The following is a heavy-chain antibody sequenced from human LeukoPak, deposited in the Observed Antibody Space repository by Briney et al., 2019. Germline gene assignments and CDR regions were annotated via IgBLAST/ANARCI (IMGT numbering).Heavy chain of an antibody. V-gene: IGHV4-39*01. CDR2: IYYSGST. J-gene: IGHJ5*02. Sequence: PSETLSLTCTVSGGSISSCSYYWGWIRQPPGKGLEWIGSIYYSGSTYYNPSLKSRVTISVDTSKNQFSLKLSSVTAADTAVYYCASNQITMVREMFDPWGQGTLVTVSS. D-gene: IGHD3-10*01. CDR1: GGSISSCSYY. CDR3: ASNQITMVREMFDP.